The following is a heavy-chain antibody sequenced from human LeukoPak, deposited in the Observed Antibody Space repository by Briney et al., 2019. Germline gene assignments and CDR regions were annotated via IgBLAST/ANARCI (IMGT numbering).Heavy chain of an antibody. V-gene: IGHV4-59*01. J-gene: IGHJ4*02. CDR2: IYYSGST. D-gene: IGHD3-22*01. CDR3: ARAVDSSGYYPLLDY. CDR1: GGSISSYY. Sequence: SETLSLTCTVSGGSISSYYWSWIRQPPGKGLEWIGYIYYSGSTNYNPSLKSRVTISVDTSKNQFSLKLSSVTAADTAVYYFARAVDSSGYYPLLDYWGQGTLVTVSS.